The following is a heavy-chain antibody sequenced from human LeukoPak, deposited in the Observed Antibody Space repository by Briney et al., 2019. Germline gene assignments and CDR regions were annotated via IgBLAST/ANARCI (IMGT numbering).Heavy chain of an antibody. J-gene: IGHJ4*02. V-gene: IGHV4-4*02. CDR1: GGSISGTNW. Sequence: SGTLSLTCAVSGGSISGTNWWSWVRQPPGKGLEWIGEIYHSGSTNYNPSLKSRVTIPVDKSKNQFSLKLTSVTAADTAVYYCARNYGDNNFDYWGQGTLVTVSS. CDR2: IYHSGST. CDR3: ARNYGDNNFDY. D-gene: IGHD4-17*01.